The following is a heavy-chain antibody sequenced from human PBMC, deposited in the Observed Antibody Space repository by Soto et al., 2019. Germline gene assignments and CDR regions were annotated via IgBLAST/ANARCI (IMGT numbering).Heavy chain of an antibody. D-gene: IGHD4-4*01. V-gene: IGHV1-46*01. CDR1: GYTFTNHY. Sequence: ASVKVSCKASGYTFTNHYMHWVRQAPGQGLEWMGMIDPSSGRTRYVQKFQGRVTMTRDTSTSTVYMDLSSLRSEDTAVYYCARDLGVTTVISNYWGQGTLVTVSS. J-gene: IGHJ4*02. CDR3: ARDLGVTTVISNY. CDR2: IDPSSGRT.